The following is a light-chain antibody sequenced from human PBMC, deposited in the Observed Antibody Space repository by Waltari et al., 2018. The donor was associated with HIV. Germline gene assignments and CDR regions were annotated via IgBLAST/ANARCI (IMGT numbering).Light chain of an antibody. CDR1: TSDVPSSNS. CDR3: SSYADSDTPVV. Sequence: QSSLAQPPSASWSSVPSVPISSTCTTSDVPSSNSFSLYPPHPRKSPNLIIYDGTKRPSGVPDRFSGSKSGNTASLTVSGLQGEDEADYYCSSYADSDTPVVFGGGTKLTVL. CDR2: DGT. V-gene: IGLV2-8*01. J-gene: IGLJ2*01.